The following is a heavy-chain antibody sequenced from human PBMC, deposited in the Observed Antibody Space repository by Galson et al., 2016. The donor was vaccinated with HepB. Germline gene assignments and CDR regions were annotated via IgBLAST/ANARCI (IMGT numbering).Heavy chain of an antibody. J-gene: IGHJ4*02. D-gene: IGHD2-15*01. CDR2: ISSSSSYI. CDR1: GFIFSYYS. Sequence: SLRLSCAASGFIFSYYSMVWVRQAPGKGLEWISSISSSSSYIYYADSVKGRFTSSRDNAKNSLYLQMSSLRAEDTAIYYCARLECSNGSCQGLDYWGQGTLVTVSS. CDR3: ARLECSNGSCQGLDY. V-gene: IGHV3-21*01.